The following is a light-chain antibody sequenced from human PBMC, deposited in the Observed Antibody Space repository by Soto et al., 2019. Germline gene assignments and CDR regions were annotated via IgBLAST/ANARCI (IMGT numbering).Light chain of an antibody. CDR2: DAS. CDR1: QSISSW. V-gene: IGKV1-5*01. CDR3: QHYYSYSEA. Sequence: DIQITQSPSTLSASVGDRVTITCRASQSISSWLAWYQQKPGKAPKLLIYDASSLERGVPSRFSGSGSGTEITLTIRSLQPDDFATYYCQHYYSYSEAFGQGTKVDIK. J-gene: IGKJ1*01.